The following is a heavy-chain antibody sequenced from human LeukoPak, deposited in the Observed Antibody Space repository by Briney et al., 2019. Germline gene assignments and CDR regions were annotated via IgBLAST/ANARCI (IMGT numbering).Heavy chain of an antibody. CDR1: GGSFSGYY. D-gene: IGHD4-11*01. V-gene: IGHV4-34*01. Sequence: SETLSLTCAVYGGSFSGYYWSWIRQPPGKGLEWIVEINHSGSTNYNPSLKSRVTISVDTSKNQFSLKLSSVTAADTAVYYCARGCSNYNDYYYYYMDVWGKGTTVTVSS. CDR3: ARGCSNYNDYYYYYMDV. J-gene: IGHJ6*03. CDR2: INHSGST.